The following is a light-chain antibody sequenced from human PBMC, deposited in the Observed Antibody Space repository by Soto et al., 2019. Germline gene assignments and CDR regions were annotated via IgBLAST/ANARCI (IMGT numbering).Light chain of an antibody. CDR2: EVT. Sequence: QSALSQPPSASGSPGQSVTISCTGTSSDVGAYDYVSWYQQYPGKVPKLMIYEVTKRPSGVPDRFSGSKSGNTASLTVSGLQAEDEADYYCSSYAGSNNFVVFGGGTKLTVL. CDR3: SSYAGSNNFVV. V-gene: IGLV2-8*01. J-gene: IGLJ3*02. CDR1: SSDVGAYDY.